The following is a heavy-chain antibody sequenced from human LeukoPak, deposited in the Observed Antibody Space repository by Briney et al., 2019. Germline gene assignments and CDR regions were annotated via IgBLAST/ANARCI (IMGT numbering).Heavy chain of an antibody. V-gene: IGHV4-34*01. CDR3: ARGLPGGNHYFDY. Sequence: SETLSLTCAVYGGSFTGYYWSWIRQPPGKGLEWIGEINHSGSTNYDPSLKSRVTISVDTSKNQFSLKLSSVTAADTAVYYCARGLPGGNHYFDYWGQGTLVTVSS. CDR2: INHSGST. D-gene: IGHD4-23*01. J-gene: IGHJ4*02. CDR1: GGSFTGYY.